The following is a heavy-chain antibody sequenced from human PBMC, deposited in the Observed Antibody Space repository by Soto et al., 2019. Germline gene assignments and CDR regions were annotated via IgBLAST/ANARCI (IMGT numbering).Heavy chain of an antibody. Sequence: SETLSLTCTVSGGSISSYYWGWIRQPPGKGLEWIGSIYYSGSTYYNPSLKSRVTISVDTSKNQFSLKLSSVTAADTAVYYCANPPGSSSWYPRDYYYYYMDVWGKGTTVTVSS. CDR1: GGSISSYY. D-gene: IGHD6-13*01. CDR2: IYYSGST. CDR3: ANPPGSSSWYPRDYYYYYMDV. V-gene: IGHV4-39*01. J-gene: IGHJ6*03.